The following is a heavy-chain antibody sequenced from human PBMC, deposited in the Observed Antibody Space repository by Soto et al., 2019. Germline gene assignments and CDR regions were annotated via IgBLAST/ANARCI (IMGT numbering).Heavy chain of an antibody. D-gene: IGHD7-27*01. V-gene: IGHV1-69*06. J-gene: IGHJ3*02. CDR2: IIPVIDTA. CDR1: GGTFN. CDR3: ARGSGADAFDI. Sequence: ASVKVSCKVSGGTFNIRWVRQAPGQGLEWMGGIIPVIDTANYARKFHGRVVISADRATNIVYMEMMSLTLEDTAVYYCARGSGADAFDIWGQGTMVTV.